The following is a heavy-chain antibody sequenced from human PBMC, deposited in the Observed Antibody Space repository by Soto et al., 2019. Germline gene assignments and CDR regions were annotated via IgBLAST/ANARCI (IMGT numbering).Heavy chain of an antibody. V-gene: IGHV6-1*01. CDR3: ASSIAALDYYGMDV. CDR1: GDSVSSNSAA. CDR2: TYYRSKWYN. Sequence: PSQTLSLTCAISGDSVSSNSAAWNWIRQSPSRGLEWLGRTYYRSKWYNDYAVSVKSRITINPDTSKNQFSLQLNSVTPENTAVYYCASSIAALDYYGMDVWGQGTTVTVSS. D-gene: IGHD6-6*01. J-gene: IGHJ6*02.